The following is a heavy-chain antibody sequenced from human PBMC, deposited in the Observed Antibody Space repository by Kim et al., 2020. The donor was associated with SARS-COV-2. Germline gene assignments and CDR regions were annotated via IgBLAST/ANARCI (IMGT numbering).Heavy chain of an antibody. CDR2: INHSGST. D-gene: IGHD2-15*01. Sequence: SETLSLTCAVYGGSFSGYYWSWIRQPPGKGLEWIGEINHSGSTNYNPSLKSRVTISVDTSKNQFSLKLSSVTAADTAVYYCARVPRAWVGGNTYYFDYWGQGTLVTVSS. CDR1: GGSFSGYY. CDR3: ARVPRAWVGGNTYYFDY. J-gene: IGHJ4*02. V-gene: IGHV4-34*01.